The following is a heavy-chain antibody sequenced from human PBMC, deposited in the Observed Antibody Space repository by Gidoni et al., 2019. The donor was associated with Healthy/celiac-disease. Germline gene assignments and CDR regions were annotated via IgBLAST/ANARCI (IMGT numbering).Heavy chain of an antibody. J-gene: IGHJ4*02. CDR2: IRSKANSYAT. Sequence: EVQLVESGGGLVQPGGSLTLSCAASGFTFSGSAMHWVRQASGKGLEWVGRIRSKANSYATAYAASVKGRFTISRDDSKNTAYLQMNSLKTEDTAVYYCTRRSYGSSWYYFDYWGQGTLVTVSS. CDR3: TRRSYGSSWYYFDY. V-gene: IGHV3-73*01. CDR1: GFTFSGSA. D-gene: IGHD6-13*01.